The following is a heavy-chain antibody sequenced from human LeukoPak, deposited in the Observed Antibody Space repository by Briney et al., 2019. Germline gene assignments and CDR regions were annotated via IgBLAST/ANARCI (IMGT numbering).Heavy chain of an antibody. Sequence: GGSLRLSCAASGFSFRNYAMSWVRQAPGKGLEWVSGISGSADSTYYADSVKGRFTISRDNAKNSLYLQMNSLRAEDTAVYYCARDRAPFDYWGQGTLVTVSS. CDR3: ARDRAPFDY. CDR1: GFSFRNYA. D-gene: IGHD3-10*01. CDR2: ISGSADST. J-gene: IGHJ4*02. V-gene: IGHV3-23*01.